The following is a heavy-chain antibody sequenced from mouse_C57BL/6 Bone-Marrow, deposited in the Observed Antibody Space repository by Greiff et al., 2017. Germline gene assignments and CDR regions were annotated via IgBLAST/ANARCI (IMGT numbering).Heavy chain of an antibody. J-gene: IGHJ3*01. Sequence: VQLQQSGPELVKPGASVKISCKASGYTFTDYYMNWVKQSHGKSLEWIGDINPNNGGTSYNQKFKGKATLTVDKSSSTAYMELRSLTSEDSAVYYCARVDYDGYFAWFAYWGQGTLVTVSA. CDR2: INPNNGGT. V-gene: IGHV1-26*01. D-gene: IGHD2-3*01. CDR3: ARVDYDGYFAWFAY. CDR1: GYTFTDYY.